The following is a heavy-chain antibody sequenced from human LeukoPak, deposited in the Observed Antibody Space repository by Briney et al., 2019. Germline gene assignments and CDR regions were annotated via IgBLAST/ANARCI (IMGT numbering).Heavy chain of an antibody. D-gene: IGHD3-10*01. CDR2: LFHSGNT. CDR3: ARQRYYYGSGSPQDV. Sequence: SETLSLTCTVSGSSISSGYYWGWIRQPPGKGLEWIASLFHSGNTYYNPSLKSRVTISVDTSKNQFSLKLSSVTAADTAVYYCARQRYYYGSGSPQDVWGKGTTVTISS. CDR1: GSSISSGYY. V-gene: IGHV4-38-2*02. J-gene: IGHJ6*04.